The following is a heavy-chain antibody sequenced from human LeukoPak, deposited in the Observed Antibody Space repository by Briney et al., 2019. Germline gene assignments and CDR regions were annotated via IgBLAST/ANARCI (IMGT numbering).Heavy chain of an antibody. V-gene: IGHV4-59*01. Sequence: SETLSLTCTVAGGSISSYYWSWVRQPPGKGLGWIGYIYYSGSTNYNPSLKSRVTISVDTSKNHFSLNLSSVTAADTAVYYCARERIAAAGTGYNWFDPWGQGTLVTVSS. J-gene: IGHJ5*02. CDR1: GGSISSYY. CDR2: IYYSGST. D-gene: IGHD6-13*01. CDR3: ARERIAAAGTGYNWFDP.